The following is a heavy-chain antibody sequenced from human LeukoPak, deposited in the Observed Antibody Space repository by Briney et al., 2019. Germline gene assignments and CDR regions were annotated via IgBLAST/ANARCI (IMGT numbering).Heavy chain of an antibody. CDR3: ACASGTYYNGNYFDY. J-gene: IGHJ4*02. D-gene: IGHD3-10*01. CDR1: GYTFSDYN. CDR2: INANSGGT. V-gene: IGHV1-2*02. Sequence: ASVKVSCKASGYTFSDYNMHWVRQAAGQGPEWMGWINANSGGTNYAQKFQGRVTMTRDASISTAYMELSRLSSDDTAVYYCACASGTYYNGNYFDYWGQGTLVTVSS.